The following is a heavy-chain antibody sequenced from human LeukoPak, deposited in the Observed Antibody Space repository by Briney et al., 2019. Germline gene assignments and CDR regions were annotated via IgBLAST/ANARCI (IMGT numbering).Heavy chain of an antibody. V-gene: IGHV3-NL1*01. CDR2: IYSGGST. D-gene: IGHD6-13*01. J-gene: IGHJ6*03. CDR3: AKASSTDYYYYYYMDV. CDR1: GFTFSSYA. Sequence: PGGSLRLSCAASGFTFSSYAMHWVRQAPGKGLEWVSVIYSGGSTYYADSVKGRFTISRDNSKNTLYLQMNSLRAEDTAVYYCAKASSTDYYYYYYMDVWGKGTTVTISS.